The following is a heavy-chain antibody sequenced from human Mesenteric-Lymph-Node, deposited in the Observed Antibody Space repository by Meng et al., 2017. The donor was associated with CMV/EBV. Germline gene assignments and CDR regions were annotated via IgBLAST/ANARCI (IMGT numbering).Heavy chain of an antibody. Sequence: GDSLKISCAAAGFSFSNYWMHWVRQAPGKGLMWVSGINGDGSRTSYADSVKGRFAISRDNAKNTLYLQMNSLRAEDTAVYYCAGSGWYVGYWGQGTLVTVSS. J-gene: IGHJ4*02. CDR1: GFSFSNYW. V-gene: IGHV3-74*01. CDR3: AGSGWYVGY. CDR2: INGDGSRT. D-gene: IGHD6-19*01.